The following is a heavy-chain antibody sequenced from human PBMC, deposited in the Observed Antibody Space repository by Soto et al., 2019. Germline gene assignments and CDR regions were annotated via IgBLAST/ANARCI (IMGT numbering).Heavy chain of an antibody. CDR1: GYTFTSYY. D-gene: IGHD2-15*01. Sequence: ASVKVSCKASGYTFTSYYMHWVRQAPGQGLEWMGIINPSGGSTSYAQKFQGRVTMTRDTSTSTVYMEPSSLRSEDTAVYYCARDQRSGYCSGGSCFDGKDVWG. J-gene: IGHJ6*02. CDR2: INPSGGST. CDR3: ARDQRSGYCSGGSCFDGKDV. V-gene: IGHV1-46*01.